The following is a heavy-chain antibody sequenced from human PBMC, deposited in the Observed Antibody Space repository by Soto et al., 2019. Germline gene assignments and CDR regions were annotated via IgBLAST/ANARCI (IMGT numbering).Heavy chain of an antibody. V-gene: IGHV3-23*01. D-gene: IGHD3-10*01. Sequence: EVQMLESGGGLVHPWGSLTLSCASSGFTFSSYAVSWVRQAPGKGLEWVSTISGSGGRAFYADSVKGRFTISRDNSKNTLFLQMNSLRADDTAIYSCAKALWFGELLEAFDVWGQGTMVTVSS. CDR1: GFTFSSYA. J-gene: IGHJ3*01. CDR2: ISGSGGRA. CDR3: AKALWFGELLEAFDV.